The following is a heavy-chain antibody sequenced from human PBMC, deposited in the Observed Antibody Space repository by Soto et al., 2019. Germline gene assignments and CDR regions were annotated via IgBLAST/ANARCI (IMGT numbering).Heavy chain of an antibody. D-gene: IGHD3-10*01. Sequence: GGSLRLSCAASGFTFSTYAMSWVRQAPGKGLEWVSTISDSGGNTYYAASVKGRFTISRDNSKNTLYLLMNSLSAEDTALYYCAKVHGSGTYYNFPDYWGQGTPVTVSS. J-gene: IGHJ4*02. CDR2: ISDSGGNT. CDR1: GFTFSTYA. V-gene: IGHV3-23*01. CDR3: AKVHGSGTYYNFPDY.